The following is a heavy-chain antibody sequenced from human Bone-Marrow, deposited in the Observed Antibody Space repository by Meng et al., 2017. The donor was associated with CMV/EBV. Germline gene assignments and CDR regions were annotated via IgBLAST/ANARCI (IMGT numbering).Heavy chain of an antibody. CDR3: ARETAQWLGLKNQQLDY. D-gene: IGHD6-19*01. Sequence: GESLKISCAASGFTFSSYAMSWVRQAPGKGLEWVSVIYSGGSSTYYADSVKGRFTISRDNAKNSLYLQMNSLRAEDTAVYYCARETAQWLGLKNQQLDYWGQGTLVTVSS. J-gene: IGHJ4*02. CDR2: IYSGGSST. CDR1: GFTFSSYA. V-gene: IGHV3-23*03.